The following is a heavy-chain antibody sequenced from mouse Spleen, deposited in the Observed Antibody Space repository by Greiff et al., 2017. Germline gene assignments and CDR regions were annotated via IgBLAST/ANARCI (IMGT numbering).Heavy chain of an antibody. CDR2: IYPGSGST. D-gene: IGHD2-4*01. Sequence: QVQLKQPGAELVKPGASVKMSCKASGYTFTSYWITWVKQRPGQGLEWIGDIYPGSGSTNYNEKFKSKATLTVDTSSSTAYMQLSSLTSEDSAVYYCARGDSDYDGPYYFDYWGQGTTLTVSS. J-gene: IGHJ2*01. V-gene: IGHV1-55*01. CDR1: GYTFTSYW. CDR3: ARGDSDYDGPYYFDY.